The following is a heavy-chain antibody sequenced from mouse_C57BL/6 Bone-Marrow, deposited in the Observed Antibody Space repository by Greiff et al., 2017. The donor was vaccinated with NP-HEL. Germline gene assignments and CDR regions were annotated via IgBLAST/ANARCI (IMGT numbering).Heavy chain of an antibody. D-gene: IGHD2-1*01. J-gene: IGHJ2*01. Sequence: QVQLQQPGAELVRPGSSVKLSCKASGYTFTSYWMHWVKQRPIQGLEWISNIDPSDSETHYNQKFKDKATLTVDKSSSTAYMQLSSLTSEDSAVYYCARSYGNYFDYWGQGTTLTVSS. V-gene: IGHV1-52*01. CDR3: ARSYGNYFDY. CDR2: IDPSDSET. CDR1: GYTFTSYW.